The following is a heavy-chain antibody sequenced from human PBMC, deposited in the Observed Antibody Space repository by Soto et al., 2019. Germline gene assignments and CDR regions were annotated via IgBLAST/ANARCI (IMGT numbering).Heavy chain of an antibody. D-gene: IGHD2-8*01. Sequence: EVQLLESGGGLVQPGGSLRLSCAASGFTFSSYAMSWVLQAPGKGLEWVSAISGSGGSTYYADSVKGRFTISRDNAKNTLYLQMNSMRAEDTAVYYCAKDRYCTNGVCYSLFDYWGQGTLVTVSS. CDR1: GFTFSSYA. V-gene: IGHV3-23*01. CDR2: ISGSGGST. J-gene: IGHJ4*02. CDR3: AKDRYCTNGVCYSLFDY.